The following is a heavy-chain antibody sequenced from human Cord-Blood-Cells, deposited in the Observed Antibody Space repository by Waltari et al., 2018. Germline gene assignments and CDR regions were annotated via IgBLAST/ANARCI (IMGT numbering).Heavy chain of an antibody. V-gene: IGHV3-73*02. Sequence: EVQLVESGGGLVQPGGSLKLSCAASGFTFSGSAMHWVRQASGKGVEWVGLIRKKGNRYATAYAASVKGRFTISRDESKNTAYLQMNSLKTEDTAVYYCTRLCGGDCYDYWGQGTLVTVSS. J-gene: IGHJ4*02. D-gene: IGHD2-21*01. CDR3: TRLCGGDCYDY. CDR2: IRKKGNRYAT. CDR1: GFTFSGSA.